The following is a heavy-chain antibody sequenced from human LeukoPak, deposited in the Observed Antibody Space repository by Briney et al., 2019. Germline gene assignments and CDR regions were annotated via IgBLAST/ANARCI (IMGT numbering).Heavy chain of an antibody. CDR1: GGSISSGGYY. J-gene: IGHJ4*02. V-gene: IGHV4-31*03. CDR3: AREQRMVRGVITRDY. Sequence: SETLSLTCTVSGGSISSGGYYWIWIRQHPGKGLEWIGYIYYSGSTYYNPSLKSRVTISVDTSKNQFSLKLSSVTAADTAVYYCAREQRMVRGVITRDYWGQGTRVSVPS. D-gene: IGHD3-10*01. CDR2: IYYSGST.